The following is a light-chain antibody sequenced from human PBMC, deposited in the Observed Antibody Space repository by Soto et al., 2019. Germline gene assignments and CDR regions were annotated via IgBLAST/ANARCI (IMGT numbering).Light chain of an antibody. CDR3: QQYKSYSA. CDR2: DAS. V-gene: IGKV1-5*01. Sequence: DIQMTQSPSTLSASVGDRVTITCRASQSINDWLAWYQQKPGKAPKILISDASTLETGVPSRFSGSGSGTEFTLTISSLQPDDFATYYCQQYKSYSASGQGTKLEIK. CDR1: QSINDW. J-gene: IGKJ2*01.